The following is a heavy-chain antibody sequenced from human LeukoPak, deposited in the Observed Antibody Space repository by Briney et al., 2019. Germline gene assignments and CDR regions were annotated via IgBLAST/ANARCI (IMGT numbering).Heavy chain of an antibody. J-gene: IGHJ4*02. D-gene: IGHD5-12*01. Sequence: GGSLRLSCAASGFTFSTYSMNWVRQAPGKGLEWLSYISDSSDTVYYADSVKGRFTISRDNAKNSLYLQINSLRAEDTAVYYCARGQFNSGPEDYWGQGTLVTVSS. CDR3: ARGQFNSGPEDY. V-gene: IGHV3-48*01. CDR1: GFTFSTYS. CDR2: ISDSSDTV.